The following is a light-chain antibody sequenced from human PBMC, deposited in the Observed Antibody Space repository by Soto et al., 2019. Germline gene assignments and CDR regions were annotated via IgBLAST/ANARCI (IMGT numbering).Light chain of an antibody. Sequence: ALTQPASVSGSPGQSITISCTGASDNVGYFDFVSWYRQHPGKAPKLLIYEVRKRPSGVSDRFSGSKSGNTASLTISGLQAEDEGDYYCSSYATTNRRVFGTGTKVTVL. CDR3: SSYATTNRRV. J-gene: IGLJ1*01. V-gene: IGLV2-14*01. CDR1: SDNVGYFDF. CDR2: EVR.